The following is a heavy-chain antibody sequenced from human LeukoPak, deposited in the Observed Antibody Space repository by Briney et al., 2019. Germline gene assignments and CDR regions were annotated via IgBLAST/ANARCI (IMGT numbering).Heavy chain of an antibody. Sequence: ASVKVSCKASGYTFTSYYMHWVRQAPGQGLEWMGIINPSGGSTSYAQKFQGRVTMTRDTSTSTVYMELSSLRSEDTAVYYCARDIVVVPAASLAPFDPWGQGTLVTVSS. CDR2: INPSGGST. CDR1: GYTFTSYY. J-gene: IGHJ5*02. D-gene: IGHD2-2*01. V-gene: IGHV1-46*01. CDR3: ARDIVVVPAASLAPFDP.